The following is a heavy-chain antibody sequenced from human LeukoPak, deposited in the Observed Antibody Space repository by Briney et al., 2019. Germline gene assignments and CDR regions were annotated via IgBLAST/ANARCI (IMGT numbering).Heavy chain of an antibody. CDR3: ARDPAGLYDNNGRTVYYYRIDV. CDR2: ISSSSSNI. V-gene: IGHV3-21*01. Sequence: PGGSLSLLCAASGFTFSSHSMKWVRQAPGKGLEWVLSISSSSSNIYYADSVKGRFSISRDKAKNSLYLQMNSLRAEDMAVNYWARDPAGLYDNNGRTVYYYRIDVWGQRNTVSVSS. D-gene: IGHD3-22*01. J-gene: IGHJ6*02. CDR1: GFTFSSHS.